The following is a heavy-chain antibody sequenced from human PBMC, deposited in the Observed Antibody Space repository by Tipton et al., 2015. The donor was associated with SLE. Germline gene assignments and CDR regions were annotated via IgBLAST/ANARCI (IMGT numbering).Heavy chain of an antibody. V-gene: IGHV4-34*01. Sequence: LSLTCAVYGGSFSGYYWSWIRQPPGKGLEWIGEINHSGSTNYNPSLKSRVTISVDTSKNQFSLKLSSVTAADTAVYYCARLGYCSGGSCDKSWFDPWGQGTLVTVSS. CDR3: ARLGYCSGGSCDKSWFDP. CDR2: INHSGST. D-gene: IGHD2-15*01. CDR1: GGSFSGYY. J-gene: IGHJ5*02.